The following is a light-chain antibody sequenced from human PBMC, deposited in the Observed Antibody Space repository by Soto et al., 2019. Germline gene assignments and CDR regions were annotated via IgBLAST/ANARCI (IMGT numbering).Light chain of an antibody. CDR3: QQRSNWPPSCT. J-gene: IGKJ2*02. V-gene: IGKV3-11*01. CDR1: QSVSSY. Sequence: EIVLTQSPATLSLSPGEIATLSCRASQSVSSYLAWYQQKPGQAPRLLIYDASNRATGIPARFSGSGSGTDFTLTISSLEPEDFAVYYCQQRSNWPPSCTFGQGTKLEIK. CDR2: DAS.